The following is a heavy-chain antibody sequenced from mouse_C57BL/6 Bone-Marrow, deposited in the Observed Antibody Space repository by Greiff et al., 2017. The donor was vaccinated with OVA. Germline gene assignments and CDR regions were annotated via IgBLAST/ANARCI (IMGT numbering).Heavy chain of an antibody. CDR2: IYPRSGNT. V-gene: IGHV1-81*01. CDR1: GYTFTSYG. J-gene: IGHJ2*01. CDR3: ARYYYYGSSFFDY. Sequence: VKLQESGAELARPGASVKLSCKASGYTFTSYGISWVKQRTGQGLEWIGEIYPRSGNTYYNEKFKGKATLTADKSSSTAYMELRSLTSEDSAVYFCARYYYYGSSFFDYWGQGTTLTVSS. D-gene: IGHD1-1*01.